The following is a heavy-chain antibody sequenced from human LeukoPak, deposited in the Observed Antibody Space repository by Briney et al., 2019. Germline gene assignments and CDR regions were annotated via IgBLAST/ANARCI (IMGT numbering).Heavy chain of an antibody. CDR3: ARDIPSGFYTPDY. J-gene: IGHJ4*02. V-gene: IGHV3-7*01. CDR1: GFTFSDYW. D-gene: IGHD5-12*01. CDR2: IETDGDEK. Sequence: GWSLRLSCVASGFTFSDYWMSWVRQAPGVGLEGAANIETDGDEKNYVDSVKGRFTITRDNARNSLYLQMSSLRVEDTAVYYCARDIPSGFYTPDYWGRGTLVTVSS.